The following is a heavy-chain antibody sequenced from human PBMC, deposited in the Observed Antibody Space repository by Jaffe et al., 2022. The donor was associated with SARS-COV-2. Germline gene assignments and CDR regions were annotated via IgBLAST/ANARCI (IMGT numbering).Heavy chain of an antibody. CDR2: ISSDGSGD. V-gene: IGHV3-30*04. D-gene: IGHD3-10*01. Sequence: QVQLVESGGGMVQPGRSLRLSCAASGFTFRTHTMHWVRQAPGKGLEWVAVISSDGSGDYYADSVKGRFTISRDNSKDTLYLQMSSLRTEDTAVYYCARDPSLVRGNYYYVDVWGKGTTVTVSS. J-gene: IGHJ6*03. CDR3: ARDPSLVRGNYYYVDV. CDR1: GFTFRTHT.